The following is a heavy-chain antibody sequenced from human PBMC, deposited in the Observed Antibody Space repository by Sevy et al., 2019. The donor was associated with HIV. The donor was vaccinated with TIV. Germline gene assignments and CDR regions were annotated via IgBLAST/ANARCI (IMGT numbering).Heavy chain of an antibody. D-gene: IGHD4-17*01. CDR1: GFSFSSYS. Sequence: GGSLRLSCAASGFSFSSYSINWVRQAPGKGLEWVSFISSTSSYIYYADSVKGRFTISRDNAKNSLSLQMNSLRAEDTAVYYCARYTHDYGDYAPQGYGMDVWGQGTTVTVSS. V-gene: IGHV3-21*01. CDR3: ARYTHDYGDYAPQGYGMDV. J-gene: IGHJ6*02. CDR2: ISSTSSYI.